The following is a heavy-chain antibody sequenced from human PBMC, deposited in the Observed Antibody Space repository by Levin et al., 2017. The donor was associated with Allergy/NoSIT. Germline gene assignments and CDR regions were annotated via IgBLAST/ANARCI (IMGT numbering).Heavy chain of an antibody. Sequence: GESLKISCAASGFSFSDHYMEWVRQAPGRGLEWVARSRNKANSFTIEYAASVKGRFTISRDDSKNSLYLQMNSLKTEDTALYYCVRTTTRNSFDYWGQGTLVTVSS. CDR1: GFSFSDHY. CDR2: SRNKANSFTI. D-gene: IGHD1-1*01. J-gene: IGHJ4*02. CDR3: VRTTTRNSFDY. V-gene: IGHV3-72*01.